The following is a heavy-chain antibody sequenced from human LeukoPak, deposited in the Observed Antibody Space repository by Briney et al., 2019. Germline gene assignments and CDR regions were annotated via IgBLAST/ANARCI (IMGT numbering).Heavy chain of an antibody. J-gene: IGHJ6*02. V-gene: IGHV3-66*02. Sequence: GSLRLSCAVSGFIVTNNYMTWVRQAPGKGLECVSFISSDGRTYYADSVKGRFTISRDNSRNTLYLQMNSLRTEDTAEYYCASRARSGYYYGMDVWGQGTTVTVSS. D-gene: IGHD3-3*01. CDR1: GFIVTNNY. CDR2: ISSDGRT. CDR3: ASRARSGYYYGMDV.